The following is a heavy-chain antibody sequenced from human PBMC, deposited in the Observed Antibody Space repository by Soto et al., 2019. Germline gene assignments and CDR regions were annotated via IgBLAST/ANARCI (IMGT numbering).Heavy chain of an antibody. J-gene: IGHJ3*02. CDR3: ARATVIIKGDAFDI. V-gene: IGHV1-69*06. Sequence: GASVKFSCKASGGTFSSYAISWVRQAPGQGLEWMGGIIPIFGTANYAQKFQGRVTITAXXXXSXXXMXLXXLRXEXTAVYYCARATVIIKGDAFDIWGQGTMVTVSS. CDR2: IIPIFGTA. D-gene: IGHD4-4*01. CDR1: GGTFSSYA.